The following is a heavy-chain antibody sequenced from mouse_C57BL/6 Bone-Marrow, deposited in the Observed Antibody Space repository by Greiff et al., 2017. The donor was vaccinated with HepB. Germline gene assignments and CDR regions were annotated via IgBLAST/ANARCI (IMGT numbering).Heavy chain of an antibody. CDR1: GYTFTSYG. V-gene: IGHV1-81*01. J-gene: IGHJ1*03. CDR2: IYPRSGNT. CDR3: ARLYYGSSYDWYFDV. Sequence: QVQLKESGAELARPGASVKLSCKASGYTFTSYGISWVKQRTGQGLEWIGEIYPRSGNTYYNEKFKGKATLTADKSSSTAYMELRRLTSEDSAVYFCARLYYGSSYDWYFDVWGTGTTVTVSS. D-gene: IGHD1-1*01.